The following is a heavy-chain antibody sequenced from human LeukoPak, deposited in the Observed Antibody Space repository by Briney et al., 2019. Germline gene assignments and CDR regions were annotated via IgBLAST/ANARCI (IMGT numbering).Heavy chain of an antibody. V-gene: IGHV4-61*01. J-gene: IGHJ4*02. D-gene: IGHD3-16*01. Sequence: SETLSLTCTVSGGSISSGSYYWSWIRQPPGKGLEWIGFIYYSGTTNYNPSLKSRVTISLDTSKKQFSLKLSSVTAADTAVYYCARGGGGPLDYWGQGTLVTVSS. CDR2: IYYSGTT. CDR1: GGSISSGSYY. CDR3: ARGGGGPLDY.